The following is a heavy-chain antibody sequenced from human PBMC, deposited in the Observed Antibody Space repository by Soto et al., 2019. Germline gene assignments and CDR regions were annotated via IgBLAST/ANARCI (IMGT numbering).Heavy chain of an antibody. CDR1: GGSFSGYY. V-gene: IGHV4-34*01. CDR2: INHSGST. J-gene: IGHJ6*02. CDR3: ARGPLRYFDWLTPGSYYYYYGMDV. Sequence: PSETQSLTCAVYGGSFSGYYWSWIRQPPGKGLEWIGEINHSGSTNYNPSLKSRVTISVDTSKNQFSLKLSSVTAADTAVYYCARGPLRYFDWLTPGSYYYYYGMDVWGQGTTVTVSS. D-gene: IGHD3-9*01.